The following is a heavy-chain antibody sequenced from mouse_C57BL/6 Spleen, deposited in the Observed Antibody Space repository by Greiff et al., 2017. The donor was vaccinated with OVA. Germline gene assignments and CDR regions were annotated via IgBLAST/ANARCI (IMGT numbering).Heavy chain of an antibody. Sequence: DVQLQESGPGLVKPSQSLSLTCSVTGYSITSGYYWNWIRQFPGNKLEWMGYISYDGSNNYNPSLKNRISITRDTSKNQFFLKLNSVTTEDTATYYCARANWEDYYFDYWGQGTTLTVSS. J-gene: IGHJ2*01. CDR2: ISYDGSN. D-gene: IGHD4-1*01. CDR1: GYSITSGYY. V-gene: IGHV3-6*01. CDR3: ARANWEDYYFDY.